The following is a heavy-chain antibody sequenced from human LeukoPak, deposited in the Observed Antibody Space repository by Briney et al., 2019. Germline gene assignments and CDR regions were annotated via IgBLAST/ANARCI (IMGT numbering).Heavy chain of an antibody. CDR2: IKSKTDGETT. V-gene: IGHV3-15*01. CDR3: TTAPSGYAYMNGWHLDY. Sequence: GGSLRLSCAASGFTFNYAWMSWVRQAPGKGLEWVGRIKSKTDGETTDYAAPAKGRFTISRDESKNTLYLQMNSLKTEDTALYYCTTAPSGYAYMNGWHLDYWGQGALVTVST. J-gene: IGHJ4*02. CDR1: GFTFNYAW. D-gene: IGHD5-18*01.